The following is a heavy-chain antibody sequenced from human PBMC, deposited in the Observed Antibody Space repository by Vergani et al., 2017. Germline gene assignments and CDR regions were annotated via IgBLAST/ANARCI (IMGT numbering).Heavy chain of an antibody. Sequence: EVQLVESGGGLVKPGGSLRLSCAASGFTFSNAWMSWVRQAPGKGLEWVGRIKSKTDGGTTDYAAPVKGRFTISRDDSKNTLYLQMNSLKTEDTAVYYCTTGYYDYVWGSYRYYFDYWGQGTLVTVSS. CDR2: IKSKTDGGTT. J-gene: IGHJ4*02. CDR3: TTGYYDYVWGSYRYYFDY. D-gene: IGHD3-16*02. CDR1: GFTFSNAW. V-gene: IGHV3-15*01.